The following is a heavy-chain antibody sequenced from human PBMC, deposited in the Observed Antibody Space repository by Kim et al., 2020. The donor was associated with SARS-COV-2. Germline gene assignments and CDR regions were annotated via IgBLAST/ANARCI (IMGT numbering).Heavy chain of an antibody. CDR3: ARETEIAGATTIDFDV. D-gene: IGHD6-19*01. V-gene: IGHV3-21*01. J-gene: IGHJ6*02. CDR1: GFTFSTYS. Sequence: GGSLRLSCAASGFTFSTYSFNWVRQAPGKGLEWVSTINLDSSHIHYVDSVKGRFIISRDDAKNLVYLQMNSLRADDTAVYYCARETEIAGATTIDFDVWGQGTTVTVSS. CDR2: INLDSSHI.